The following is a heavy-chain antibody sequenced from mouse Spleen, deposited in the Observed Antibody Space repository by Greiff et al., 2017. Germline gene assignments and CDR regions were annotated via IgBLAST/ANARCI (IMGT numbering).Heavy chain of an antibody. Sequence: QVQLQQSGAELVRPGASVTLSCKASGYTFTDYEMHWVKQTPVHGLEWIGAIDPETGGTAYNQKFKGKATLTADKSSSTAYMELRSLTSEDSAVYYCTRELLRNWYFDVWGAGTTVTVSS. V-gene: IGHV1-15*01. J-gene: IGHJ1*01. D-gene: IGHD1-1*01. CDR3: TRELLRNWYFDV. CDR1: GYTFTDYE. CDR2: IDPETGGT.